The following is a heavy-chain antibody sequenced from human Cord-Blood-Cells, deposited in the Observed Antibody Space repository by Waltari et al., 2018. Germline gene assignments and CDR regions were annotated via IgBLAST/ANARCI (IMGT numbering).Heavy chain of an antibody. CDR1: GDSVSSNSAA. J-gene: IGHJ4*02. V-gene: IGHV6-1*01. Sequence: QVQLQQSGPGLVKPSQTLSLTCAISGDSVSSNSAAWNWIRQSPSRGLEWLGRTYYRSKWYKDYAVSVKSRITINPDTAKNQFSLQLNSVTPEDTAVYYCAREGGPYNWNYFYFDYWGQGTLVTVSS. CDR3: AREGGPYNWNYFYFDY. D-gene: IGHD1-7*01. CDR2: TYYRSKWYK.